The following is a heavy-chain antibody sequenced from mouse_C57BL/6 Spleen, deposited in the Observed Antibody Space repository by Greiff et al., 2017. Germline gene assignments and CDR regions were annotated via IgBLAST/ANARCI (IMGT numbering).Heavy chain of an antibody. J-gene: IGHJ2*01. Sequence: DVKLVESEGGLVQPGSSMKLSCTASGFTFSDYYMAWVRQVPEKGLEWVANINYDGSSTYYLDSLKSRFIISRDNAKNILYLQMSSLKSEDTATYYCARTTVVAYYFDYWGQGTTLTVSS. CDR3: ARTTVVAYYFDY. CDR1: GFTFSDYY. V-gene: IGHV5-16*01. D-gene: IGHD1-1*01. CDR2: INYDGSST.